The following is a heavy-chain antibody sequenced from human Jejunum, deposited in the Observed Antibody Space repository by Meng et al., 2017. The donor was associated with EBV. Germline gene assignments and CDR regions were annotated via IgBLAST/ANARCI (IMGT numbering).Heavy chain of an antibody. J-gene: IGHJ4*02. CDR1: GFTFSGFW. Sequence: EVQVVGAGGGLIRPGGSLRLSCAASGFTFSGFWMYWVRQVPGKGLVWISRINGDGSRTTYADSVKDRFTISRDNAKNTLYLQMNSLRAEDTAVYYCAKDRNYYIDYWGQGTLVTVSS. CDR3: AKDRNYYIDY. CDR2: INGDGSRT. V-gene: IGHV3-74*01.